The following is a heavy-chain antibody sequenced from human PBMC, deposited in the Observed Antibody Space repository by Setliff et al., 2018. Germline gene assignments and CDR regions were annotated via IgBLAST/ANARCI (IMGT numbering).Heavy chain of an antibody. CDR2: ISWNGGNM. CDR3: AKDIVRYYFDTRGFDL. Sequence: SLRLSCAASGFTFDDYAMHWVRQTPGKGLEWVSGISWNGGNMDYADSVKCRFTISRDNAKKSLYLQMNSLRAADTALYYCAKDIVRYYFDTRGFDLWGRGTLVTVSS. CDR1: GFTFDDYA. J-gene: IGHJ2*01. V-gene: IGHV3-9*01. D-gene: IGHD3-22*01.